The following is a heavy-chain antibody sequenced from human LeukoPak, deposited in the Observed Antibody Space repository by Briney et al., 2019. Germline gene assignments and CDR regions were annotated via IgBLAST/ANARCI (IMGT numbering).Heavy chain of an antibody. Sequence: KAGESLKISCKGSGYSFTSYWIGWVRQMPGKGLEWMGIIYPGDSDTRYSPSFQGQVTISADKSISTAYLQWSSLKASDTAMYYCARRLPEYCSGGSCYWFDPWGQGTLVTVSS. CDR2: IYPGDSDT. V-gene: IGHV5-51*01. J-gene: IGHJ5*02. CDR3: ARRLPEYCSGGSCYWFDP. D-gene: IGHD2-15*01. CDR1: GYSFTSYW.